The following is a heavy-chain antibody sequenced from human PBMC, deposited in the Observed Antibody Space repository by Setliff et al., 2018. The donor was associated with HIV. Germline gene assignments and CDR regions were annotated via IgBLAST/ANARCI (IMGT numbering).Heavy chain of an antibody. CDR1: GFSVSNNY. D-gene: IGHD6-25*01. CDR3: ARGAATMAFDL. Sequence: PGGSLRLSCAASGFSVSNNYMTWVRQAPGGGLEWVAVMYSDDDRYYTDSVKGRFIISRDNSKNTLYLQMNSLTADDTAVYYCARGAATMAFDLWGQGTMVTVSS. J-gene: IGHJ3*01. V-gene: IGHV3-53*01. CDR2: MYSDDDR.